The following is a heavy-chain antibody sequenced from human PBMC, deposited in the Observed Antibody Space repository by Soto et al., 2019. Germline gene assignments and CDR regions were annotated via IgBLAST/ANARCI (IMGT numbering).Heavy chain of an antibody. CDR1: GGSISSYY. J-gene: IGHJ4*02. D-gene: IGHD3-10*01. V-gene: IGHV4-59*08. CDR2: IYYSGST. Sequence: SETLSLTCTVSGGSISSYYWSWIRQPPGKGLEWIGYIYYSGSTNYNPSLKSRVTISVDTSKNQFSLKLSSVTAADTAVYYCARHRGSRSRYFDYWGQGTLVTVSS. CDR3: ARHRGSRSRYFDY.